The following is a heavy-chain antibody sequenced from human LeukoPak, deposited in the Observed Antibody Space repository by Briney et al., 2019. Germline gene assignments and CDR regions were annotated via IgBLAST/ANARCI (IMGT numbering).Heavy chain of an antibody. J-gene: IGHJ4*02. CDR1: GFTFSSYW. CDR2: INSDGSST. V-gene: IGHV3-74*01. Sequence: GGSLRLSCAASGFTFSSYWMHWVRQAPGKGLVWVSRINSDGSSTSYADSVKGRFTISRDNAKNTLYLQMNSLRAEGTAVYYCAREGDYVWGSYRPQASDYWGQGTLVTVSS. CDR3: AREGDYVWGSYRPQASDY. D-gene: IGHD3-16*02.